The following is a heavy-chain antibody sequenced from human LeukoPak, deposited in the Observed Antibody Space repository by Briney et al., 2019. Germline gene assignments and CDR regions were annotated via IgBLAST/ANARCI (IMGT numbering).Heavy chain of an antibody. CDR1: GGTFSRYT. CDR2: IIPILGIA. CDR3: ARGSTNPDLLDY. D-gene: IGHD2-2*01. V-gene: IGHV1-69*02. J-gene: IGHJ4*02. Sequence: SEKVSYKASGGTFSRYTIRWVRHAPGQGFEWMGRIIPILGIANYAQKSQGRVTITADKSTSTAYMELSSLRSEDTAVYYCARGSTNPDLLDYWGQGTLVTVSS.